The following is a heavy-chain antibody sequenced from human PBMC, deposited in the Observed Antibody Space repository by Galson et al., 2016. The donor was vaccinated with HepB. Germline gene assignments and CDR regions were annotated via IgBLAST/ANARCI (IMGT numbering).Heavy chain of an antibody. J-gene: IGHJ5*02. V-gene: IGHV4-59*12. CDR2: NNYSGTT. D-gene: IGHD6-13*01. CDR1: GVSTKSYY. CDR3: ARESSSWYQNWFDP. Sequence: ETLSLTCTVSGVSTKSYYWSWIRQPPGKGLEWIGYNNYSGTTNYNPSPRSRVTMSVDTSKNQFSLNLSSVTAADTAVYYCARESSSWYQNWFDPWGQGTLVTVSS.